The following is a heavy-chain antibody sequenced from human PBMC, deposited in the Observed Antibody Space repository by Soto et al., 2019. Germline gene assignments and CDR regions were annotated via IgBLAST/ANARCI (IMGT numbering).Heavy chain of an antibody. Sequence: GGSLRLSCAASGFTASSNYMSWVRQAPGKGLEWVSVIYSGGSTYYADSVKGRFTISRDNSKNTLYLQMNSLRAEDTAVYYCAIDFPPYDNHGYYPWGWGQGTLVTVSS. D-gene: IGHD3-22*01. V-gene: IGHV3-66*01. J-gene: IGHJ4*02. CDR3: AIDFPPYDNHGYYPWG. CDR2: IYSGGST. CDR1: GFTASSNY.